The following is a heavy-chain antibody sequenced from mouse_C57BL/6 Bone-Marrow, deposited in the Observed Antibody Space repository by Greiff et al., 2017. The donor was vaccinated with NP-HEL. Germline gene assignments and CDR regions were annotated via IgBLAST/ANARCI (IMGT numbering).Heavy chain of an antibody. Sequence: VQLQESGAELARPGASVKLSCKASGYTFTSYGISWVRQRTGQGLEWIGEIYPRSGNTYYNEKFKGKATLTADKSSSTAYMELRSLTSEDSAVYVCARGDLIYYYGSSSAWFAYWGQGTLVTVSA. CDR2: IYPRSGNT. D-gene: IGHD1-1*01. J-gene: IGHJ3*01. V-gene: IGHV1-81*01. CDR1: GYTFTSYG. CDR3: ARGDLIYYYGSSSAWFAY.